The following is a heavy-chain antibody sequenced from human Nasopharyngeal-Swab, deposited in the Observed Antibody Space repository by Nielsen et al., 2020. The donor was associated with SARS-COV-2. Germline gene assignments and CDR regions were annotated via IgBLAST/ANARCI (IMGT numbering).Heavy chain of an antibody. CDR2: INPSGGST. D-gene: IGHD6-13*01. Sequence: ASVKVSCKASGYTFTSYDINWVRQATGQGLEWMGIINPSGGSTSYAQKFQGRVTMTRDTSTSTVYMELSSLRSEDTAVYYCARVGGIPFQQLGPFDPWGQGTLVTVSS. J-gene: IGHJ5*02. CDR1: GYTFTSYD. V-gene: IGHV1-46*01. CDR3: ARVGGIPFQQLGPFDP.